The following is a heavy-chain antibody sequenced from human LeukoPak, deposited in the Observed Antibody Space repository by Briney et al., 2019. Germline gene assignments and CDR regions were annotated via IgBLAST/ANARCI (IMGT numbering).Heavy chain of an antibody. Sequence: RASVKVSCKASGYTFTGYYMHWVRQAPGQGLEWMGRINPNSGGTNYAQKFQGRVTMTRDTSISTAYMELSGLRSDDTAVCYCARDRYRYYYDSSGYLLVDYWGQGTLVTVSS. CDR2: INPNSGGT. CDR1: GYTFTGYY. CDR3: ARDRYRYYYDSSGYLLVDY. D-gene: IGHD3-22*01. V-gene: IGHV1-2*06. J-gene: IGHJ4*02.